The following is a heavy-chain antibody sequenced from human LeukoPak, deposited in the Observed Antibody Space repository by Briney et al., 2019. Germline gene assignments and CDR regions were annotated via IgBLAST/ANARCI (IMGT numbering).Heavy chain of an antibody. V-gene: IGHV3-30*19. D-gene: IGHD6-13*01. J-gene: IGHJ4*02. Sequence: GGSLRLSCAASGFAFSSYGMHWVRQAPGKGLEWVAVISYDGSNKYYADSVKGRFTISRDNSKNTLYLQMNGLRAEDTAVYYCARDRAAVFDYWGQGTLVTVSS. CDR2: ISYDGSNK. CDR1: GFAFSSYG. CDR3: ARDRAAVFDY.